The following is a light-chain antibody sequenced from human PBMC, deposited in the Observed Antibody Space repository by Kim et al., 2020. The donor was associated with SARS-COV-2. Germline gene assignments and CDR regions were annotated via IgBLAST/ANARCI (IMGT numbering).Light chain of an antibody. CDR1: NSDIGSNT. Sequence: QSVLTQPPSASGTPGQRVTISCSGSNSDIGSNTVTWYQQFPGTTPKLLIYSNVQRPSGVPDRFSGSKSGTSASLAISGLQSEDEADYYCASWDDSLNGWVFGGGTQLTVL. J-gene: IGLJ3*02. CDR2: SNV. V-gene: IGLV1-44*01. CDR3: ASWDDSLNGWV.